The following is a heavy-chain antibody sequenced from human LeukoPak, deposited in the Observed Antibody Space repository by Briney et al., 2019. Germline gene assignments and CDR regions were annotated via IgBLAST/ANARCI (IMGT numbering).Heavy chain of an antibody. J-gene: IGHJ4*02. D-gene: IGHD3-3*01. CDR2: INHSGST. Sequence: SETLSLTCAVYGGSFSGYYWSWIRQPPGKGLEWIGEINHSGSTNYNPSLKSRVTISVDKSKNQFSLKLSSVTAADTAVYYCAIKRITIFGVAPGGYWGQGTLVTVSS. CDR1: GGSFSGYY. CDR3: AIKRITIFGVAPGGY. V-gene: IGHV4-34*01.